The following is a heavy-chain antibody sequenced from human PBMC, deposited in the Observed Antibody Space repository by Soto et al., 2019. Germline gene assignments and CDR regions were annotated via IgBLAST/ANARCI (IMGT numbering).Heavy chain of an antibody. D-gene: IGHD1-1*01. CDR2: ISASGGST. J-gene: IGHJ5*02. CDR1: GFTFGSYA. Sequence: EEQLLESGGGLVQPGGSLRLSCAASGFTFGSYAMSWVRQAPGKGLEWVSSISASGGSTYYADSVKGRFTISRYNSKNPLFVQWNSLRVEDTSFYYCAKGRSTSGTTVRFDPWGQGTLVTVSS. V-gene: IGHV3-23*01. CDR3: AKGRSTSGTTVRFDP.